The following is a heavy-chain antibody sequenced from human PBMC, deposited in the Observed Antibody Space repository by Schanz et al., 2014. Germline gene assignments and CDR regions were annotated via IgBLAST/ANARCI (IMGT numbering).Heavy chain of an antibody. J-gene: IGHJ4*02. CDR3: ARDRGTGERYFDH. CDR1: GGFISSINW. CDR2: INNSGST. Sequence: QVQLQESGPGLVKPSGTLSLTCAVSGGFISSINWWSWVRQSPGTGLEWIGEINNSGSTNYNPSLKSRVTISLDKSKSQFSLTLNAVTAADTGVYYCARDRGTGERYFDHWGQGILVTVSS. D-gene: IGHD1-1*01. V-gene: IGHV4-4*02.